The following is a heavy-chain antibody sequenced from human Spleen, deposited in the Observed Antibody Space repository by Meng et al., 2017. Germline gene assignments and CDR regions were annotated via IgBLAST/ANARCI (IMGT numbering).Heavy chain of an antibody. J-gene: IGHJ4*02. CDR2: ISWNSGSI. CDR3: AKDVDAAMAYFDY. D-gene: IGHD5-18*01. V-gene: IGHV3-9*01. Sequence: GGSLRLSCAASGFTFDDYAMHWVRQAPGKGLEWVSGISWNSGSIGYADSVKGRFTISRDNAKNSLYLQMNSLRAEDTALYYCAKDVDAAMAYFDYWGQGTLVTVSS. CDR1: GFTFDDYA.